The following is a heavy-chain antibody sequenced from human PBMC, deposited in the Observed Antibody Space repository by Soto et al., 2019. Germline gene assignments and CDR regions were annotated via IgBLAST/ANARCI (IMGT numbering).Heavy chain of an antibody. Sequence: EVQLVESGGGLVLPGGSLRLSCAASGFTFSGYSMNWVRQAPGKGLEWVSYIASTSWNIYYADTVKGRFTISRDNAKNSLYLQMNSLRDEDTAVYYCARGPSAAAPLSDWYFDFWGRGTLVTVSS. D-gene: IGHD2-2*01. CDR2: IASTSWNI. CDR3: ARGPSAAAPLSDWYFDF. V-gene: IGHV3-48*02. J-gene: IGHJ2*01. CDR1: GFTFSGYS.